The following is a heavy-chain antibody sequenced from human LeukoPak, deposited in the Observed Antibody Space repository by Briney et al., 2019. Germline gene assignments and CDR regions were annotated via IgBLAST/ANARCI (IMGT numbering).Heavy chain of an antibody. V-gene: IGHV4-4*02. CDR1: GGSISSSNW. Sequence: SGTLSLTCAVSGGSISSSNWWSWVRQPPGKGLEWIGEIYHSGSTNYNPSLKSRVTISVDKSENQFSLKLSSVTAADTAVYYCARDSGSYYYFDYWGQGTLVTVSS. CDR3: ARDSGSYYYFDY. D-gene: IGHD1-26*01. J-gene: IGHJ4*02. CDR2: IYHSGST.